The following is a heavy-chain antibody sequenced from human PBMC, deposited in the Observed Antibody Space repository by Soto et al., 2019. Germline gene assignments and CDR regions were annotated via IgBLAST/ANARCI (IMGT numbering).Heavy chain of an antibody. D-gene: IGHD2-15*01. Sequence: QVQLQQWGAGLLKPSETLSLTCAVSGGSFSAYYWTWIRQPPGRGLEWIGEIDHSGSTNYNPSLEGRVTMSIDTAKNRFSLNVTSVTAADTAVYYCVRGLRYSGMDVWGQGNTVTVS. CDR2: IDHSGST. J-gene: IGHJ6*02. CDR1: GGSFSAYY. CDR3: VRGLRYSGMDV. V-gene: IGHV4-34*01.